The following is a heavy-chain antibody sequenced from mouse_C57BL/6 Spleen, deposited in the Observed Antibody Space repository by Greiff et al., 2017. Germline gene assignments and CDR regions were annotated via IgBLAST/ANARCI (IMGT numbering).Heavy chain of an antibody. D-gene: IGHD1-1*01. CDR3: ARGYYGSSDYFDY. V-gene: IGHV1-80*01. Sequence: QVQLQQSGAELVKPGASVKISCKASGYAFSSYWMNWVKQRPGKGLEWIGQIYPGDGDTNYNGKFKGKATLTADKSSSTAYMQLSSLTSEDSAVYFCARGYYGSSDYFDYWGQGTTLTVSS. J-gene: IGHJ2*01. CDR1: GYAFSSYW. CDR2: IYPGDGDT.